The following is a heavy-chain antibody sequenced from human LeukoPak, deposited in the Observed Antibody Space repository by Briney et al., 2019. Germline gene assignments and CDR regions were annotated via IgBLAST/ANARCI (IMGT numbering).Heavy chain of an antibody. V-gene: IGHV4-34*01. CDR1: GGSFSGYY. Sequence: SETLSLTCAVYGGSFSGYYWSWIRQPPGKGLEWIGEINHSGSTNYNPSLRSRVTISVDTSKNQFSLKLSSVTAADTAVYYCARGYYGYVWGSYRYGRNWFDPWGQGTLVTVSS. CDR2: INHSGST. CDR3: ARGYYGYVWGSYRYGRNWFDP. J-gene: IGHJ5*02. D-gene: IGHD3-16*02.